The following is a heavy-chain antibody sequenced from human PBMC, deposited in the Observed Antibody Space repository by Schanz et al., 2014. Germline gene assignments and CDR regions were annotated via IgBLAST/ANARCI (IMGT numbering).Heavy chain of an antibody. CDR2: IKHDGSVK. J-gene: IGHJ6*02. Sequence: EVQLLESGGGLVQPGGSLRLSCAASGFTFSSYAMSWVRQAPGKGPEWVANIKHDGSVKDYVDSVEGRFTISRDNAKNSLFLQMNSLRAEDTAVYYCLAPDYGMDVWGQGTTVTVSS. CDR1: GFTFSSYA. CDR3: LAPDYGMDV. V-gene: IGHV3-7*02.